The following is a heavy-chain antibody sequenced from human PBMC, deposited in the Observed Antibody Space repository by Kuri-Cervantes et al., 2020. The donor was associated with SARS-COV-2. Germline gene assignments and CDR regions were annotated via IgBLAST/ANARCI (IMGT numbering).Heavy chain of an antibody. Sequence: GESLKISCAASGFTFSSYSMNWVRQAPGKGLEWVSAISGSGGSTYYADSVKGRLTISRDNAKNTLYLQMNSLRAEDTAVYYCASLSNLEWLPPWGQGTLVTVSS. D-gene: IGHD3-3*01. V-gene: IGHV3-23*01. CDR1: GFTFSSYS. J-gene: IGHJ5*02. CDR2: ISGSGGST. CDR3: ASLSNLEWLPP.